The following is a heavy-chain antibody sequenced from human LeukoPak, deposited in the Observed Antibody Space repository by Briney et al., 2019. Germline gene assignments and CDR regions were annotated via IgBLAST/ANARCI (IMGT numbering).Heavy chain of an antibody. J-gene: IGHJ4*02. CDR1: RFTFSNYW. CDR2: IKPDGSEK. V-gene: IGHV3-7*01. D-gene: IGHD2-8*02. CDR3: ARGGAWSWDN. Sequence: GGSLRLSCVASRFTFSNYWMNGVGPAPGKGLEWVAIIKPDGSEKFYADSVRGRLTISRDNTKNSLYLQMNSLRAHDTAVYYCARGGAWSWDNWGQGTRVTVSS.